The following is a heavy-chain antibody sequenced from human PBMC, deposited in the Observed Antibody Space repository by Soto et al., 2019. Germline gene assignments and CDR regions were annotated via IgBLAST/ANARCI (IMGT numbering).Heavy chain of an antibody. V-gene: IGHV1-69*13. J-gene: IGHJ6*02. Sequence: ASVKVSCKASGGTFSSYAISWVRQAPGQGLEWMGGIIPIFGTANYAQKFQGRVTITADESTSTAYMELSSLRSEDTAVYYCARVTAFCSSTSCANYYYGMDVWGQGTTVTVSS. D-gene: IGHD2-2*01. CDR2: IIPIFGTA. CDR1: GGTFSSYA. CDR3: ARVTAFCSSTSCANYYYGMDV.